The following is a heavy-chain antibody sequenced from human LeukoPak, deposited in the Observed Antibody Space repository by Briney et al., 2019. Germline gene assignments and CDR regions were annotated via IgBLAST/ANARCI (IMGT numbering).Heavy chain of an antibody. CDR1: GFTFSSNC. Sequence: GGSLRLSCAASGFTFSSNCMICVRQAPGKGLEWVANIKRDGSEGYYVDSVKGRFTVSRDNANNLMYLQIDSLRAEDTAVYHCATLRGDATFLDYWGQGTLVTVSS. CDR2: IKRDGSEG. CDR3: ATLRGDATFLDY. D-gene: IGHD2-15*01. V-gene: IGHV3-7*01. J-gene: IGHJ4*02.